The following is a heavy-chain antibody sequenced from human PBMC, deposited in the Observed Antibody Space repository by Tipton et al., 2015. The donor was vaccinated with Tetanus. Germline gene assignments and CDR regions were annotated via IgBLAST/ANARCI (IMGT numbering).Heavy chain of an antibody. D-gene: IGHD3-10*01. CDR2: ISGSGGST. CDR1: GFTFSSYA. V-gene: IGHV3-23*01. Sequence: SLRLSCAASGFTFSSYAMSWVRQAPGKGLEWVSAISGSGGSTYYADSVKGRFTISRDNSKNTLYLQMNSLRAEDTAVYYCAKDQEGTEGGFDYWGQGTLVTVSS. CDR3: AKDQEGTEGGFDY. J-gene: IGHJ4*02.